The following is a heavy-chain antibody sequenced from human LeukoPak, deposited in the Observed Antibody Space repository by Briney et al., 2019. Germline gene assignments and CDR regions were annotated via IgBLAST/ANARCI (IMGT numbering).Heavy chain of an antibody. Sequence: AASVKVSCKASGYTFTGYYMHWVRQAPGQGLEWMGWINPNSGGTNYAQKFQGWVTMTRDTSISTAYMELSRLRSDDTAVYYCARPYSSSSYYYGMDVWGQGTTVTVSS. CDR3: ARPYSSSSYYYGMDV. D-gene: IGHD6-6*01. J-gene: IGHJ6*02. CDR2: INPNSGGT. CDR1: GYTFTGYY. V-gene: IGHV1-2*04.